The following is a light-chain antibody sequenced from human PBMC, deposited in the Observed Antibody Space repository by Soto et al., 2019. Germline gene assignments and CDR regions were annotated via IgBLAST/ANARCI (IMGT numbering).Light chain of an antibody. CDR3: LQHNSYPRT. V-gene: IGKV1-17*01. CDR1: KALRSD. CDR2: AAS. J-gene: IGKJ2*02. Sequence: DIQMTQSPSSLPASLGNIVTITCRASKALRSDLGWYHQKPGNAPNRLISAASPLHSGVPSRFSGSGSGTEFTLTISSLQTEDFATYYCLQHNSYPRTFGQGTRLEIK.